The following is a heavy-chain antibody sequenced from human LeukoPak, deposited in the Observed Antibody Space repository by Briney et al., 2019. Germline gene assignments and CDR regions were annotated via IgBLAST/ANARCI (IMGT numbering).Heavy chain of an antibody. J-gene: IGHJ4*02. Sequence: ASVKVSCKASGYTFTGYYMHWVRQAPGQGLEWMGWINPNSGGTNYAQKFQGRVTMTRDTSISTAYMELSRLRSDDTAVYYCARDGSGSYYPLYYFDYWGQGTLVTVSS. D-gene: IGHD3-10*01. CDR2: INPNSGGT. CDR3: ARDGSGSYYPLYYFDY. CDR1: GYTFTGYY. V-gene: IGHV1-2*02.